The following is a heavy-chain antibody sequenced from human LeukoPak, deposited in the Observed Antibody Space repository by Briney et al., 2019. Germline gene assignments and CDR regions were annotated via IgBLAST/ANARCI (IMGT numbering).Heavy chain of an antibody. J-gene: IGHJ4*02. CDR3: ARRAWLRSGWDFDY. Sequence: SETLSLTCTVSGGSISSYYWSWIRQPPGKGLEWIGYIYYSGSTNYNPSLKSRVTISVDTSKNQFSLKLSSVTAADTAVYYCARRAWLRSGWDFDYWGQGTLVTVSS. D-gene: IGHD6-19*01. V-gene: IGHV4-59*08. CDR1: GGSISSYY. CDR2: IYYSGST.